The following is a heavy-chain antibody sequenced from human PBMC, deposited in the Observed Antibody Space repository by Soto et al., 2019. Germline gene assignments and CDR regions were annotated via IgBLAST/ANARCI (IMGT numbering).Heavy chain of an antibody. CDR2: VKSKNDGGTT. J-gene: IGHJ4*01. CDR3: TTDSYITSIIVRFDY. V-gene: IGHV3-15*01. D-gene: IGHD3-22*01. Sequence: GGSLRLSCAASGFNSNSYAMTWVRQAPGKGLEWVGRVKSKNDGGTTDFAAPVKGRFAISRDDSKNMVYLEMNSLQTEGTAIYYCTTDSYITSIIVRFDYWGHGTLVTVSS. CDR1: GFNSNSYA.